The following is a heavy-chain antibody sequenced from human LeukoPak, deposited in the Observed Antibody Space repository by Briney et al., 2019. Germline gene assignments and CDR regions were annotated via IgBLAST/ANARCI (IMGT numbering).Heavy chain of an antibody. CDR1: GYTFTRYE. J-gene: IGHJ4*02. CDR2: MNPNSGNT. D-gene: IGHD5-18*01. V-gene: IGHV1-8*01. CDR3: ARELSGYRYKPADY. Sequence: ASVKVSCLASGYTFTRYEINRVGPATGRERAWMGWMNPNSGNTGYAQKFQGRVTMTKNTSISTAYMELTSLRSEDTAVYYCARELSGYRYKPADYWGQGTLVTVSS.